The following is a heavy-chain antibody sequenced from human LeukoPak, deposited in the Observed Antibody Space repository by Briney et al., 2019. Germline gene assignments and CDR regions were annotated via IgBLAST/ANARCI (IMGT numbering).Heavy chain of an antibody. CDR1: GYSFSSYW. Sequence: GESLKISCKGSGYSFSSYWIGWVRQMPGKGLEWMGIIYPGDSDTRYSPSFQGQVTLSVDKSISTAYLQWSSLKATDTAMYYCARQASSWRFDYWGQGTLVTVSS. D-gene: IGHD6-13*01. CDR2: IYPGDSDT. J-gene: IGHJ4*02. V-gene: IGHV5-51*01. CDR3: ARQASSWRFDY.